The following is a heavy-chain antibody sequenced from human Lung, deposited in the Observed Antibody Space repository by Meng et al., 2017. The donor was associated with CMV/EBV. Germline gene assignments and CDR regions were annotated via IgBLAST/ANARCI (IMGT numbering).Heavy chain of an antibody. CDR3: VGHQGGPRDGVRLV. D-gene: IGHD3-10*01. V-gene: IGHV3-30*02. Sequence: GGSXRLXCVASGLIFNKYGIHWLRQAPGKGLEWLSFIDVDGQRRYNGDTVKARFVDFKDRSKNTVVLQMNSLRVEDTAVYYCVGHQGGPRDGVRLVWGQGTXVTVSS. CDR2: IDVDGQRR. J-gene: IGHJ4*02. CDR1: GLIFNKYG.